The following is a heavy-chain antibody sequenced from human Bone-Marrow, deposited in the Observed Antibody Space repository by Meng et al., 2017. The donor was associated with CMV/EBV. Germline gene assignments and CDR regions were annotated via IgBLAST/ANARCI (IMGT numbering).Heavy chain of an antibody. CDR2: IYKTGDT. J-gene: IGHJ6*02. V-gene: IGHV4-59*01. D-gene: IGHD3-3*01. CDR3: ARVPGYDFWSGYRGMDV. Sequence: GALRLSCIVSDGSISTYYWSWIRQSPVKGLESIGYIYKTGDTNYNPSLKGRATMTLDTSKNQFSLRLTSVTTADTAVYYCARVPGYDFWSGYRGMDVWGQGTTVTVSS. CDR1: DGSISTYY.